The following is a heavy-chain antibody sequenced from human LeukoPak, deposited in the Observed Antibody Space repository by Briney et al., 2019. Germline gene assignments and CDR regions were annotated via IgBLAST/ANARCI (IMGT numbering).Heavy chain of an antibody. J-gene: IGHJ4*02. D-gene: IGHD4-23*01. CDR2: IYHSGST. Sequence: SETLSLTCAVSGGSISSSNWWSWVRQPPGKGLEWIGEIYHSGSTNYNPSLKSRVTISVDNSKNQFSLKLSSVTAADTAVYYCARSAAGKRPYYFDYWGQGTLVTVSS. CDR1: GGSISSSNW. CDR3: ARSAAGKRPYYFDY. V-gene: IGHV4-4*02.